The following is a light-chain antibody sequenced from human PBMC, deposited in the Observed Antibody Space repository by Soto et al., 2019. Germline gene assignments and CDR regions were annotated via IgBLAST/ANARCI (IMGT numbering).Light chain of an antibody. J-gene: IGKJ3*01. CDR3: LEYSSLPF. Sequence: DIQMTQSPTSLSASVGDRVTITCRASQGIRNFVAWYQQKPGKAPKLLIYAASTLQSGVPSRFSYSQSDTHFALTINSLQPEDVADHYCLEYSSLPFFGPRLKVEIK. CDR1: QGIRNF. CDR2: AAS. V-gene: IGKV1-27*01.